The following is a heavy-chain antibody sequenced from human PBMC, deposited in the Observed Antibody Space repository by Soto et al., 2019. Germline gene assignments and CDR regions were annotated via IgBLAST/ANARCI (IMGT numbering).Heavy chain of an antibody. D-gene: IGHD3-3*01. CDR3: ARENRRTNYDFWSGYEDYYYMDV. CDR1: SGSISSSNW. CDR2: IYHSGST. V-gene: IGHV4-4*02. J-gene: IGHJ6*03. Sequence: SETLSLTCAVSSGSISSSNWWSWVRQPPGKGLEWIGEIYHSGSTNYNPSLKSRVTISVDKSKNQFSLKLSSVTAADTAVYYCARENRRTNYDFWSGYEDYYYMDVWGKGTTVTVSS.